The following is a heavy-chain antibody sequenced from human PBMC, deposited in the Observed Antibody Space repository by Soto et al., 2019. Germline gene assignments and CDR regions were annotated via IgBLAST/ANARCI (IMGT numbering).Heavy chain of an antibody. CDR3: ARDLVLGWQWLAPEYYYGMDV. V-gene: IGHV6-1*01. J-gene: IGHJ6*02. CDR1: GDSVSSNSAA. CDR2: TYYRSKWYN. Sequence: PSQTLSLTCAISGDSVSSNSAAWNWIRQSPSRGLEWLGRTYYRSKWYNDYAVSVKSRITINPDTSKNQFSLQLNSVTPEDTAVYYCARDLVLGWQWLAPEYYYGMDVWGQGTTVTVSS. D-gene: IGHD6-19*01.